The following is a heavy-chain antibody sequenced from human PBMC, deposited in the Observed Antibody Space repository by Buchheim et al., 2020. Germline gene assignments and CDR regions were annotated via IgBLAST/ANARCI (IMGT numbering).Heavy chain of an antibody. CDR2: ISGSSTYI. Sequence: EVQLVESGGGLVKSGGSLRLSCAASGFTFSSYSMNWVRQAPGKGLEWVSSISGSSTYIYYADSVKGRFTISRDNAKNSLYLQMNSLRAEDTAVYYCTRDSTGRGDNWFDPWAREP. CDR1: GFTFSSYS. V-gene: IGHV3-21*01. CDR3: TRDSTGRGDNWFDP. J-gene: IGHJ5*02. D-gene: IGHD1-1*01.